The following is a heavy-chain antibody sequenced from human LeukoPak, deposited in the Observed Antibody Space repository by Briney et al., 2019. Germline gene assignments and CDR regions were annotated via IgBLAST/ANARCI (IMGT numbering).Heavy chain of an antibody. D-gene: IGHD3-3*02. V-gene: IGHV3-30*18. Sequence: GRSLRLSCAASGFIFSDYGMHWVRQAPGKGLEWVAVISYEGSNTNYADSVKGRFTISRDNSKNTLYLQMSSVRAEDTAVYFCAKDLLAHEYFQYWGQGTLVTVSS. CDR2: ISYEGSNT. CDR1: GFIFSDYG. J-gene: IGHJ1*01. CDR3: AKDLLAHEYFQY.